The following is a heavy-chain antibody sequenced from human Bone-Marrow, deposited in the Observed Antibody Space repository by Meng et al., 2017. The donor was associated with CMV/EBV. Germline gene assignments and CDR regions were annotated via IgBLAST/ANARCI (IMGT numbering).Heavy chain of an antibody. CDR2: LSYGGSI. CDR3: AKIFPGDYVKYSMDV. J-gene: IGHJ6*02. CDR1: GASITSSSYF. V-gene: IGHV4-39*06. D-gene: IGHD3-10*02. Sequence: SETLSLTCTVSGASITSSSYFWDWIRQSPGKGLEWIGSLSYGGSIYYNSSLKSRVTISVDMSKNQITLRLTSVTAADTAVYYCAKIFPGDYVKYSMDVWGQGTTVTFSS.